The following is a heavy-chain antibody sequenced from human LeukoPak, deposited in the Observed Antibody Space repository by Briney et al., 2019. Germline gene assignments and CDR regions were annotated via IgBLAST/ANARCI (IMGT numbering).Heavy chain of an antibody. CDR2: TYYRSKWYN. V-gene: IGHV6-1*01. J-gene: IGHJ4*02. Sequence: PALSLTYAMFEDSRSRNSAGCHWMRQHPKRGLEWLGRTYYRSKWYNDYAVSVKSRITINPDTSKNQFSLQLNSVTPEDTAVYYCARSYDSSGYYYPVLDYWGQGTLVTVSS. D-gene: IGHD3-22*01. CDR1: EDSRSRNSAG. CDR3: ARSYDSSGYYYPVLDY.